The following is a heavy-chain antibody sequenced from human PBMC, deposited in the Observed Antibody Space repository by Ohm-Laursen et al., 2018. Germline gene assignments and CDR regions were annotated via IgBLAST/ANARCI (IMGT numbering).Heavy chain of an antibody. Sequence: SLRLSCAASGFTFQDYAMHWVRQVPGKGLEWVSGISWNSVKIGYADSVKGRFTISRDNSKNTLYLQMNSLRAEDTAVYYCAKALRGLRFSTDSWGQGTLVTVSS. J-gene: IGHJ4*02. D-gene: IGHD3-3*01. V-gene: IGHV3-9*01. CDR3: AKALRGLRFSTDS. CDR1: GFTFQDYA. CDR2: ISWNSVKI.